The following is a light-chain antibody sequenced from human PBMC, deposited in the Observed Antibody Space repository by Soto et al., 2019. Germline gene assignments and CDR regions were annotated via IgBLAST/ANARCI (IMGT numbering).Light chain of an antibody. V-gene: IGLV1-40*01. CDR1: SSNIGAGYD. J-gene: IGLJ1*01. Sequence: QSVLTQPPSVSGAPGQRGTISCTGSSSNIGAGYDVHWYQHLPGTAPKLLIYGNSNRPSGVPDRFSGSKSGTSASLAITGLQAEDEADYYCQSYDSSLSGSDVFGTGTKVTVL. CDR2: GNS. CDR3: QSYDSSLSGSDV.